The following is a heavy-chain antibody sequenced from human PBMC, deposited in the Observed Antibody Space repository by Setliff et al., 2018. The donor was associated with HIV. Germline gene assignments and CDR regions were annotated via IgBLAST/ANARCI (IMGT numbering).Heavy chain of an antibody. CDR3: ARFRGLRSYFDY. D-gene: IGHD4-17*01. V-gene: IGHV4-34*01. Sequence: SETLSLTCAVYGGSFSGYYWSWIRQSPGKGLEWIGEIDHSGTTNYNPSLKSRVTISRDTSKNQFSLEMNSMTAADTAVYYCARFRGLRSYFDYWGQGILVTVSS. CDR2: IDHSGTT. J-gene: IGHJ4*01. CDR1: GGSFSGYY.